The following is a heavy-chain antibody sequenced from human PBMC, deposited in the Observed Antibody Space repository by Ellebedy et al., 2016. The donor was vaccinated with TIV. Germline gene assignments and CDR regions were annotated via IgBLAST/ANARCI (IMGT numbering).Heavy chain of an antibody. D-gene: IGHD1-20*01. Sequence: PGGSLRLSCEGSGYSFTSYWIGWVRQMPGKGMEWMGSINPGDSDTKYSPSFQGQVTISADKSIRTAYLQWSSLKASDTAMYYCARTTNWSLYWYFDLWGRGTLVTVSS. J-gene: IGHJ2*01. CDR1: GYSFTSYW. CDR2: INPGDSDT. CDR3: ARTTNWSLYWYFDL. V-gene: IGHV5-51*01.